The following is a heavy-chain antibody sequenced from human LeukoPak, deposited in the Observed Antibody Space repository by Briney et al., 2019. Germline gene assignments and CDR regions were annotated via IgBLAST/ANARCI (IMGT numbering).Heavy chain of an antibody. J-gene: IGHJ3*02. CDR1: GGSISSYY. D-gene: IGHD6-13*01. V-gene: IGHV4-59*01. Sequence: SETLSLTCTVSGGSISSYYWSWIRQPPGKGLEWIGYIYYSGSTNYNPSLKSRVTISVDTSKNQLSLKLSSVTAADTAVYYCARVRGAAAPIDAFDIWGQGTMVTVSS. CDR3: ARVRGAAAPIDAFDI. CDR2: IYYSGST.